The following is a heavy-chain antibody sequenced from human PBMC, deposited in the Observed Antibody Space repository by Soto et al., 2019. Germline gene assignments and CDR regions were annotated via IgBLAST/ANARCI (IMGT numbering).Heavy chain of an antibody. CDR3: ARGLTGGLWFGEQNWFDP. J-gene: IGHJ5*02. V-gene: IGHV4-34*01. D-gene: IGHD3-10*01. Sequence: SETLSLTCAVYGGSFSGYYWSWIRQPPGKGLEWIGEINHSGSTNYNPSLKSRVTISVDTSKNQFSLKLSSVTAADTAVYYCARGLTGGLWFGEQNWFDPWGQGTLVTVSS. CDR2: INHSGST. CDR1: GGSFSGYY.